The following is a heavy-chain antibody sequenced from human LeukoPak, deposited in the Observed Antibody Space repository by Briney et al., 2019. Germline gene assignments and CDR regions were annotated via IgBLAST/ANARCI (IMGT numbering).Heavy chain of an antibody. CDR1: GGSISSYY. J-gene: IGHJ6*03. Sequence: SQTLSLTCTVSGGSISSYYWSWVRQPPGKGLEWIGYIYYSGSTNYNPSLKSRVTISVDTSKNQFSLKLSSVTAADTAVYYCARDSSGYSGYDYYYMDVWGKGTRVTVSS. CDR2: IYYSGST. V-gene: IGHV4-59*01. D-gene: IGHD1-26*01. CDR3: ARDSSGYSGYDYYYMDV.